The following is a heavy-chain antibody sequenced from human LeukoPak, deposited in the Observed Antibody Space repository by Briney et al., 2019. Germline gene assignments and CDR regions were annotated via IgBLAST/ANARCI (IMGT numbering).Heavy chain of an antibody. J-gene: IGHJ2*01. CDR1: GGSISSYY. D-gene: IGHD6-19*01. Sequence: PSETLSLTCTVSGGSISSYYWSWIRQPPGKGLEWIGYIYYGGSTNYNPSLKSRVTISVDTSKNQFSLKLSSVTAADTAVYYCARGRGSSGWLYWYFDLWGRGTLVTVSS. CDR3: ARGRGSSGWLYWYFDL. CDR2: IYYGGST. V-gene: IGHV4-59*01.